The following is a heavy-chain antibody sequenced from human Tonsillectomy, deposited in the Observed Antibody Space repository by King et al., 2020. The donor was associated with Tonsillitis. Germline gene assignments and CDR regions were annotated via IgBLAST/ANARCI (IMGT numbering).Heavy chain of an antibody. CDR3: ARKSDGDYWAYIDY. D-gene: IGHD4-17*01. J-gene: IGHJ4*02. CDR2: ISTYNGNI. Sequence: VQLVESGAEVKKPGASVKVSCKASGYTFTNYDISWVRQAPGQGLEWMGWISTYNGNINYAQKLQGRVTMTTDTSTSTAYMEVRSLRSDDTAVYYCARKSDGDYWAYIDYWGQGTLVTVSS. CDR1: GYTFTNYD. V-gene: IGHV1-18*01.